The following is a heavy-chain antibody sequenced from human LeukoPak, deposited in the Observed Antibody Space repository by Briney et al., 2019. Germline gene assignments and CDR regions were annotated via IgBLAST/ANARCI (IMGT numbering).Heavy chain of an antibody. D-gene: IGHD4-11*01. CDR3: ARDKAVTTERTQYFHH. CDR2: ISAYNGYT. Sequence: GSVKVSCKAPGYTFTNYGVSWVRQAPGQGLEWMGWISAYNGYTNYAQKLQFRVTMTTDTSTSTAYMELRGLTSDDTAVYYCARDKAVTTERTQYFHHWGQGTLVTVSS. CDR1: GYTFTNYG. J-gene: IGHJ1*01. V-gene: IGHV1-18*01.